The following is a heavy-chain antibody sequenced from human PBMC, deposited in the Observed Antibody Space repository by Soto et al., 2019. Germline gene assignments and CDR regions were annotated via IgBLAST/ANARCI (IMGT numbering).Heavy chain of an antibody. CDR2: SYTSGTT. J-gene: IGHJ4*02. V-gene: IGHV4-4*07. Sequence: TSETLYLTCTVSGGSISSYYWSCIRQPAWKGLEWVGRSYTSGTTNYNPSLKSRVTMSVDTSKNQFSLKLSSLTAADTAVYYCARDSRLGSFLNDYWGQGTLVTVSS. D-gene: IGHD1-26*01. CDR1: GGSISSYY. CDR3: ARDSRLGSFLNDY.